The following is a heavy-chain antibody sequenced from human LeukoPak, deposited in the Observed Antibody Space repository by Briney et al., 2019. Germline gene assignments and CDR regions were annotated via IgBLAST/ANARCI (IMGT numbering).Heavy chain of an antibody. D-gene: IGHD1-26*01. CDR2: INPNSGGT. Sequence: ASVKVSCKASGYTFTGYYMHWVRQAPGQGLEWMGWINPNSGGTNYAQKFQGRVTMTRDTSISTAYMELSRLRSDDTAVYYCARGGGYRSSKMNDAFDIWGQGTMVTVSS. J-gene: IGHJ3*02. V-gene: IGHV1-2*02. CDR1: GYTFTGYY. CDR3: ARGGGYRSSKMNDAFDI.